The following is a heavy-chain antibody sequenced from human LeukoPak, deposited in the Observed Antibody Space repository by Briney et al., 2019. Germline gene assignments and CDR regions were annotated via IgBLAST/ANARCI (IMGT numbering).Heavy chain of an antibody. CDR1: GGSFSGYY. J-gene: IGHJ4*02. CDR2: INHSGST. D-gene: IGHD3-10*01. Sequence: SETLSLTCAVYGGSFSGYYWSWLRQPPGKGLEWIGEINHSGSTNYNPSLKSRVTISVATSKNQFSLKLSSVTSADTAVYYCARIRRITMVRGKDYFDYWGQGALVTVSS. V-gene: IGHV4-34*01. CDR3: ARIRRITMVRGKDYFDY.